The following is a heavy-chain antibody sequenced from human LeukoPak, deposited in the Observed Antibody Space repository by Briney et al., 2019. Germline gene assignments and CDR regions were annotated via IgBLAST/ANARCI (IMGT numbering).Heavy chain of an antibody. D-gene: IGHD3-10*01. Sequence: GGSLRLSCAASGFTFSSYAVNWVRQAPGKGLEWVGVISSDGNNKHYAESVKGRFTISRDNAKNTLYLQLNSLKAEDTALYYCAKKASLVRGENYLDFWGQGTLVTVSS. J-gene: IGHJ4*02. CDR3: AKKASLVRGENYLDF. CDR1: GFTFSSYA. CDR2: ISSDGNNK. V-gene: IGHV3-30*04.